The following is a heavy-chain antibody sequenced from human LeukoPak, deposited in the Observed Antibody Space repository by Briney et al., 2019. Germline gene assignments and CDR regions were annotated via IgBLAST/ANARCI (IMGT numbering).Heavy chain of an antibody. CDR2: INHSGST. Sequence: PSETLSLTCAVYGGSFSGYYWSWIRQPPGKGLEWIGEINHSGSTNYNPSLKSRVTISVDTSKNQFSLKLSSVTAADTAVYYCARDQGYSGYDFEAFDIWGQGTMITVSS. J-gene: IGHJ3*02. V-gene: IGHV4-34*01. D-gene: IGHD5-12*01. CDR1: GGSFSGYY. CDR3: ARDQGYSGYDFEAFDI.